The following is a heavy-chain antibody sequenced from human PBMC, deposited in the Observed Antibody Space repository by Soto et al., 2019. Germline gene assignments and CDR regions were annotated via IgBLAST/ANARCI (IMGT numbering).Heavy chain of an antibody. V-gene: IGHV4-59*01. Sequence: KPSETLSLTCTVSGGSISSYYWSWIRQPPGKGLEWIGYIYYSGSTNYNPSLKSRVTISVDTSKNQFSLKLSSVTAADTAVYYCARGGDYGPKYYFDYWGQGTLVTVSS. J-gene: IGHJ4*02. CDR3: ARGGDYGPKYYFDY. CDR1: GGSISSYY. CDR2: IYYSGST. D-gene: IGHD4-17*01.